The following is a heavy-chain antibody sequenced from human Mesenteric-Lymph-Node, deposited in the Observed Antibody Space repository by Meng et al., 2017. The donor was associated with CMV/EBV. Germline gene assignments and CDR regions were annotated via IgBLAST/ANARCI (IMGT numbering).Heavy chain of an antibody. J-gene: IGHJ4*02. D-gene: IGHD5-24*01. CDR3: AKERWDYNYDLGFDV. CDR1: GFTFSDYY. CDR2: ISSTGSTI. Sequence: GESLKISCAASGFTFSDYYMSWIRQAPGKGLEWVSYISSTGSTIYYPDSVKGRFTISRDNAKNSLYLQMNSLRAEDTAVYYCAKERWDYNYDLGFDVWGQGTLVTVSS. V-gene: IGHV3-11*04.